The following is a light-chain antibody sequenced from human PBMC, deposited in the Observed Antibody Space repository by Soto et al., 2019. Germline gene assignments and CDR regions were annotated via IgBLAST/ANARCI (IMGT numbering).Light chain of an antibody. V-gene: IGKV3-20*01. CDR1: QSVNSNY. Sequence: EIVLTQSPGTLSLSPGERATLSCRASQSVNSNYLAWYQRKPGQAPRLLIYGASNRATDIPYRFSASGSGIDFTLTITRLEAEDFAVYYCQQYDSTPPTFGQGTKVEV. CDR2: GAS. J-gene: IGKJ1*01. CDR3: QQYDSTPPT.